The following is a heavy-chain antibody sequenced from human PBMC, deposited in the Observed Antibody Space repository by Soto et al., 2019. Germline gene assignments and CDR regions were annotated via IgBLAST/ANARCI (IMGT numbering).Heavy chain of an antibody. D-gene: IGHD3-22*01. CDR2: ISTNGGST. Sequence: GGSLRLSCAASGFTFSSSAMHWVRQAPGKGLEYVSSISTNGGSTDYADSVKGRFTISRDNSKNTVYLQMSSLRVEDTAVYYCVKGEYYYDSSGYYPFDYWGQGTLVTVSS. V-gene: IGHV3-64D*06. J-gene: IGHJ4*02. CDR1: GFTFSSSA. CDR3: VKGEYYYDSSGYYPFDY.